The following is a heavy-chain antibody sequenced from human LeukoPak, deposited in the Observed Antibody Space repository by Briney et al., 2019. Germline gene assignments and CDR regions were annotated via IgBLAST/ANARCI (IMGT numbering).Heavy chain of an antibody. V-gene: IGHV3-21*04. CDR1: GFTFSSYS. J-gene: IGHJ5*02. CDR2: ISSSSSYI. Sequence: GGSLRLSCAASGFTFSSYSMNWVRQAPGKGLEWVSSISSSSSYIYYADSVKGRFTISRGNAKNSLYLQMNSLRAEDTAVYYCAKERSLWFGEPTPWFDPWGQGTLVTVSS. CDR3: AKERSLWFGEPTPWFDP. D-gene: IGHD3-10*01.